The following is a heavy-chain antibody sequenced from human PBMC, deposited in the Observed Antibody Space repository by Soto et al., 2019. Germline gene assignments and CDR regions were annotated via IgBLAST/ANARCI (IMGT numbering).Heavy chain of an antibody. V-gene: IGHV3-23*01. Sequence: EVQLLESGGGLVQPGGSLRLSCSASGFTFSSYAMAWVRQAPGKGLEWVSGISGSGASTYYADSVKGQFTISRDNSKNTLYLQVGSLRADDTAVYYCARGLYSGSYFDYWGQGTLVTVSS. CDR3: ARGLYSGSYFDY. CDR1: GFTFSSYA. CDR2: ISGSGAST. D-gene: IGHD1-26*01. J-gene: IGHJ4*02.